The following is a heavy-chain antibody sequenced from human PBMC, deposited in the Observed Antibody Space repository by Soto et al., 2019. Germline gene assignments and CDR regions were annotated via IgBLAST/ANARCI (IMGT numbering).Heavy chain of an antibody. J-gene: IGHJ3*02. CDR3: ARPTKQQLGGGLSFDI. V-gene: IGHV5-51*01. Sequence: EVQLVQSGAEAKKSGESLKISCKAAGYIFKSYWIGWVRQMPGKGLEWMGIIYPDDSDTRYSPSFQGQVTISADKSITTAYLQWSSLKASDTAIYYCARPTKQQLGGGLSFDIWGQGTMVTVSS. CDR2: IYPDDSDT. CDR1: GYIFKSYW. D-gene: IGHD1-1*01.